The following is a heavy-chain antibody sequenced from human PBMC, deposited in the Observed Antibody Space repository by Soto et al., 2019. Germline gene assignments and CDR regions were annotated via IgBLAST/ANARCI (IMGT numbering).Heavy chain of an antibody. V-gene: IGHV3-30*18. J-gene: IGHJ4*02. Sequence: GGSLRLSCAASGFTFSSYGMHWVRQAPGKGLEWVAVISYDGSNKYYADSVKGRFTISRDNSKNTLYLQKNSLRAEDTAVYYCAKDEGYCSGGSCYGPGYWGQGTQVTVSS. CDR3: AKDEGYCSGGSCYGPGY. CDR1: GFTFSSYG. D-gene: IGHD2-15*01. CDR2: ISYDGSNK.